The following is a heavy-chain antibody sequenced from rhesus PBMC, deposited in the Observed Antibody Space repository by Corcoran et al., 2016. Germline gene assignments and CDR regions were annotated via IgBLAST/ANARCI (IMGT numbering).Heavy chain of an antibody. V-gene: IGHV4-160*01. Sequence: QVQLQESGPGLVKPSETLSLTCAVSGGSISSNYWSWIRQPPGQGLEWIGRIFESGGSTAYNPSLRRRVTISICTSRNQFSLRWGSVTAADTAVYYGARNPYSGYTWGYFDYWGQGVLVTVSS. CDR2: IFESGGST. J-gene: IGHJ4*01. CDR1: GGSISSNY. CDR3: ARNPYSGYTWGYFDY. D-gene: IGHD5-24*01.